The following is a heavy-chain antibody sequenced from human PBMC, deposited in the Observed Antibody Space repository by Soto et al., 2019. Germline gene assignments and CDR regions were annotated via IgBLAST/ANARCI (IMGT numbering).Heavy chain of an antibody. CDR1: VGSISSGDYY. D-gene: IGHD3-3*01. J-gene: IGHJ5*02. CDR2: IYYSGRT. CDR3: ARGRRVFGVVPNWFDP. Sequence: LSLTFTVSVGSISSGDYYWSWIRQPPGKVLEWIGYIYYSGRTYYNPSLKSRVTISVDTSKNQFSLKLSSVTAADTAVYYCARGRRVFGVVPNWFDPWGEGPMVTV. V-gene: IGHV4-30-4*01.